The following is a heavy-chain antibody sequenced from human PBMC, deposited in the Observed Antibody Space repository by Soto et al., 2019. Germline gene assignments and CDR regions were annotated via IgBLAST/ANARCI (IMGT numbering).Heavy chain of an antibody. Sequence: VASVKVSCKASGYTFTSYDINWVRQATGQGLEWMGWMNPNSGNTGYAQKFQGRVTMTRNTSISTAYMELSSLRSEDTAVYYCARRGYLPVRYYFGMDVWGQGTTVTVSS. CDR1: GYTFTSYD. V-gene: IGHV1-8*01. J-gene: IGHJ6*02. D-gene: IGHD5-18*01. CDR3: ARRGYLPVRYYFGMDV. CDR2: MNPNSGNT.